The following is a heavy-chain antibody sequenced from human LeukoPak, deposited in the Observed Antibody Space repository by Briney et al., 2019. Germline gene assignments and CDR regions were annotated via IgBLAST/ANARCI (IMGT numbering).Heavy chain of an antibody. CDR2: ISGSGGST. Sequence: PGGSLRLSCAASGFTFSNHAMSCVRQAPGKGLEWVSDISGSGGSTYYADSVKGRFTISRDNSKNTLYLQMNSLRAEDTAVYYCAKDSGFSSSWQLGYWGQGTQVTVSS. CDR1: GFTFSNHA. V-gene: IGHV3-23*01. D-gene: IGHD6-13*01. CDR3: AKDSGFSSSWQLGY. J-gene: IGHJ4*02.